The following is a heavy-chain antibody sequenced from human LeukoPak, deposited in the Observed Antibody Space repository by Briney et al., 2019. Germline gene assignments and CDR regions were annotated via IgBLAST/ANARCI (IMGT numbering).Heavy chain of an antibody. D-gene: IGHD3-22*01. V-gene: IGHV4-59*01. J-gene: IGHJ3*02. Sequence: PSETLSLTCTVSAGSISRYYWSWIRQPPGKGLEWIGYIYYSGSTNDNPSLRRRVTMSVDKPKNQLSLKLNSVTAADTAAYYCARSMDYYDSSGYVFDIWGQGTMVTVSS. CDR3: ARSMDYYDSSGYVFDI. CDR2: IYYSGST. CDR1: AGSISRYY.